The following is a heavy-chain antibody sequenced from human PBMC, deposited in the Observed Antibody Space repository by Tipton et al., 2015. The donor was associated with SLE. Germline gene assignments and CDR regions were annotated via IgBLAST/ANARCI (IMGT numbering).Heavy chain of an antibody. Sequence: TLSLTCTVSGGSISSYYWSWIRQPPGKGLEWIGYIYYSGSANYNPSLQSRVTISLDTSKNQFSLNLTSVTAADTAVYYCARAPRQYYGRDVWGQGTTVIVPS. CDR3: ARAPRQYYGRDV. CDR2: IYYSGSA. CDR1: GGSISSYY. J-gene: IGHJ6*02. V-gene: IGHV4-59*01.